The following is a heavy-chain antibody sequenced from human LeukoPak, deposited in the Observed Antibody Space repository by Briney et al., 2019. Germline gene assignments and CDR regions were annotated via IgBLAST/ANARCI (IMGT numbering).Heavy chain of an antibody. D-gene: IGHD2-2*01. CDR2: INPNSDGT. CDR1: GYIFTNYY. J-gene: IGHJ4*02. CDR3: ARGSSHDY. V-gene: IGHV1-2*02. Sequence: ASVKVSCKASGYIFTNYYMHWVRQAPGQGLEWMGWINPNSDGTNYAQKFQGRVTMTRDTSISTAYMELSRLRSDDTAAYYRARGSSHDYWGQGTLVTVSS.